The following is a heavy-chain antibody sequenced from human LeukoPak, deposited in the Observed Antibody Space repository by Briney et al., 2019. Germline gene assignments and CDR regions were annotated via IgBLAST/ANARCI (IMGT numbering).Heavy chain of an antibody. CDR3: AKSDYGCNADAFDI. V-gene: IGHV3-30*18. CDR1: GFTFSSYG. CDR2: ISYDGSNK. J-gene: IGHJ3*02. Sequence: PGRSLRLSCAASGFTFSSYGMHWVRQAPGKGLEWVAVISYDGSNKYYADSVKGRFTISRDNSKNTLYLQMNSLRAEDTAVYYCAKSDYGCNADAFDIWGQGTMVTVSS. D-gene: IGHD4-17*01.